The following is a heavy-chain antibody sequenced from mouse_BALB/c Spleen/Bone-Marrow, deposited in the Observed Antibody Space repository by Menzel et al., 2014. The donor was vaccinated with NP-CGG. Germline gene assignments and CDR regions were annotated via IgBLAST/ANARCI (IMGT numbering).Heavy chain of an antibody. D-gene: IGHD2-3*01. CDR2: IRLKSNNCAT. CDR1: GFTFSNYW. Sequence: EVKLMESGGGLVQPGGSMKLSCVASGFTFSNYWMNWVRQSPEKGPEWVAEIRLKSNNCATHYAESVKGRFTISRDDSKSSVYLQMNNLRAEDTGIYYCTSMRRRGFAYWGQGTLVTVSA. J-gene: IGHJ3*01. V-gene: IGHV6-6*02. CDR3: TSMRRRGFAY.